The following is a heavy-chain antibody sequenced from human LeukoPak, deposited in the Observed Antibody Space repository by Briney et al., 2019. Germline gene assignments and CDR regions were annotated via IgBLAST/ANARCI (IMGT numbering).Heavy chain of an antibody. CDR1: GFTSSSYA. V-gene: IGHV3-72*01. Sequence: GGSLRLSCAASGFTSSSYAMSWVRQAPGKGLEWVGRSGNEANRYTSEYAASVKGRFTISRDGSENSMYLQMNSLKSEDTAVYYCTRGYSSSTRGIAYWGQGTLVTVSS. D-gene: IGHD4-11*01. CDR2: SGNEANRYTS. J-gene: IGHJ4*02. CDR3: TRGYSSSTRGIAY.